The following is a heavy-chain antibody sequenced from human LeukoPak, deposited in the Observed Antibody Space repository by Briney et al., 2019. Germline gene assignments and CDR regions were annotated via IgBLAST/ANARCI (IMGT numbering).Heavy chain of an antibody. J-gene: IGHJ5*01. V-gene: IGHV3-30*04. CDR2: ISYDGSNK. CDR3: ARGVLANWFDS. CDR1: GFTFDDYA. D-gene: IGHD6-6*01. Sequence: PGGSLRLSCAASGFTFDDYAMHWVRQAPGKGLGWVAVISYDGSNKYYADSVKGRFTISRDNSKNSLYLQMNSLRAEDTAVYYCARGVLANWFDSWGQGTLVTVSS.